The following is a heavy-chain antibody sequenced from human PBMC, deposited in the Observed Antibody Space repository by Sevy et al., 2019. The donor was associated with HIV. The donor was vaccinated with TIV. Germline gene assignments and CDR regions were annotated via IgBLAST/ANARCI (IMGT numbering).Heavy chain of an antibody. CDR1: GGSISSYY. D-gene: IGHD3-9*01. J-gene: IGHJ3*02. Sequence: SETLSLTCTVSGGSISSYYWSWIRRPPGKGLEWIGYIYYSGSTNDNPSLKSRVTISVDTSKNQFSLKLSSVTAADTAVYYCARGGRFKRYYDILTYNIWGQGTMVTVSS. V-gene: IGHV4-59*01. CDR2: IYYSGST. CDR3: ARGGRFKRYYDILTYNI.